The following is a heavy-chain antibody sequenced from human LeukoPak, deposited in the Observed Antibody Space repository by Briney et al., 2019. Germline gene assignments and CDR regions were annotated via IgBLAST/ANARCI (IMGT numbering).Heavy chain of an antibody. Sequence: GGSLRLSCVASGFTFSSYAMSWVRQAPGKGLEWVSAISGSGGSTYYADSVKGRFTISRDNSKNTLYLQMNSLRAEDTAVYYCAKDDVDTAMANYFDYWGQGTLVTVSS. CDR3: AKDDVDTAMANYFDY. CDR2: ISGSGGST. J-gene: IGHJ4*02. D-gene: IGHD5-18*01. CDR1: GFTFSSYA. V-gene: IGHV3-23*01.